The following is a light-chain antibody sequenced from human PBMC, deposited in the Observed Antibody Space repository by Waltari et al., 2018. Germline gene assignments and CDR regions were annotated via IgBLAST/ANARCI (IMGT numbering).Light chain of an antibody. CDR1: SGSVTSRYY. V-gene: IGLV8-61*01. J-gene: IGLJ3*02. CDR2: NTN. CDR3: VLYMGSGIWV. Sequence: QTVVTQEPSFSVSPGGTVTLTCGLGSGSVTSRYYPSWYQQTPGQAPRTLIYNTNIRSSGVPARFSGSILGNKAALTITGAQADDDSDYYCVLYMGSGIWVFGGGTKLTVL.